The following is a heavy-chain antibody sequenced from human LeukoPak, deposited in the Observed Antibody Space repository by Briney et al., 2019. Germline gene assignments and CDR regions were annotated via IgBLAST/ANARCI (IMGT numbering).Heavy chain of an antibody. CDR3: ARDVTGYSHAFDI. D-gene: IGHD3-9*01. V-gene: IGHV4-30-2*01. J-gene: IGHJ3*02. CDR2: IYHSGST. Sequence: SETLSLTCTVSGGSISSGGYYWSWIRQPPGKGLEWIGYIYHSGSTYYNPSLKSRVTISVDRSKNQFSLKLSSVTAADTAVYYCARDVTGYSHAFDIWGQGTMVTVSS. CDR1: GGSISSGGYY.